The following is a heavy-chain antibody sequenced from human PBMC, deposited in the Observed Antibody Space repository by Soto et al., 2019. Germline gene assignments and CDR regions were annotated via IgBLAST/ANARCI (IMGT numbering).Heavy chain of an antibody. Sequence: SETLSLTCTVSGSSINSSGYYWGWIRQPPGKGLEWIGSMFYGVSTYYNPSLKSRVTVSVDTSKNQFSLNLRPVTAADTAVYYCARLPSRHLVDYWGQETLVTVSS. CDR3: ARLPSRHLVDY. J-gene: IGHJ4*02. CDR1: GSSINSSGYY. V-gene: IGHV4-39*01. D-gene: IGHD3-3*02. CDR2: MFYGVST.